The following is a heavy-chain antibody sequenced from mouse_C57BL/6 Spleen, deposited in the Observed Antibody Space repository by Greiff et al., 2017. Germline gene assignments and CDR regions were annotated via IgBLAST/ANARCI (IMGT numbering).Heavy chain of an antibody. CDR3: ARRDYGSSWHFDY. Sequence: EVMLVESGGGLVKPGGSLKLSCAASGFTFSSYTMSWVRQTPEKRLEWVATISGGGGNTYYPDSVKGRFTISRDNAKNTLYLQMSSLRSEDTALYYCARRDYGSSWHFDYWGQGTTLTVSS. V-gene: IGHV5-9*01. CDR1: GFTFSSYT. J-gene: IGHJ2*01. D-gene: IGHD1-1*01. CDR2: ISGGGGNT.